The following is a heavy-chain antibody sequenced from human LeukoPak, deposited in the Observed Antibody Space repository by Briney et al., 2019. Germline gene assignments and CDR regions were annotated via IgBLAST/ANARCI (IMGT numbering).Heavy chain of an antibody. J-gene: IGHJ5*02. Sequence: PSETLSLTCTVSGGSISSGDYYWSWIRQPPGKGLEWIGYIYYSGSTYYNPSLKSRVTISVDTSKNQFSLKLSSVTAADTAVYYCARAFPITIFGVVISGSNWFDPWGQGTLVTVSS. V-gene: IGHV4-30-4*08. CDR3: ARAFPITIFGVVISGSNWFDP. CDR2: IYYSGST. D-gene: IGHD3-3*01. CDR1: GGSISSGDYY.